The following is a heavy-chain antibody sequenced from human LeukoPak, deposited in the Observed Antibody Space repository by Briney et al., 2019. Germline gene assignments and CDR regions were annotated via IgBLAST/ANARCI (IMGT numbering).Heavy chain of an antibody. V-gene: IGHV3-66*01. Sequence: GSLRLSCAASGFTFSSYAMSWVRQAPGKGLEWVSAIYSGGSTYYADSVKGRFTISRDNSKNTLYLQMNSLRAEDTAVYYCARGGPAAGRFDYWGQGTLVTVSS. CDR1: GFTFSSYA. D-gene: IGHD6-13*01. CDR2: IYSGGST. J-gene: IGHJ4*02. CDR3: ARGGPAAGRFDY.